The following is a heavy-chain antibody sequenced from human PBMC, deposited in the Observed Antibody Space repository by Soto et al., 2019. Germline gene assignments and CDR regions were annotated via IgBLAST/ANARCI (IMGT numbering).Heavy chain of an antibody. J-gene: IGHJ4*02. D-gene: IGHD4-17*01. Sequence: GGSLRLSCAASGFSFSDYTMNWVRQAPGKGLEWVSAISSSSSDYTFYADSVRGRFTISRDNAKKSLYLQMNSLRAEDTAVYYCSRFDYGDYFFDYWGQGTLVTVSS. V-gene: IGHV3-21*01. CDR1: GFSFSDYT. CDR2: ISSSSSDYT. CDR3: SRFDYGDYFFDY.